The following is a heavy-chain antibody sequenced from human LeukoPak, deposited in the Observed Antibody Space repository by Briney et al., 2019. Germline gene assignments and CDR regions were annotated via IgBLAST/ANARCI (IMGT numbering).Heavy chain of an antibody. CDR3: ATLLDKDDAFDI. Sequence: SETLSLTCAVYGGSFSGYYWSWIRQPPGKGLEWIGEINHSGSTNYNPSLKSRVTMSVDTSKNQFSLKLSSVTAADTAVYYCATLLDKDDAFDIWGQGTMVTVSS. CDR1: GGSFSGYY. D-gene: IGHD3-22*01. CDR2: INHSGST. J-gene: IGHJ3*02. V-gene: IGHV4-34*01.